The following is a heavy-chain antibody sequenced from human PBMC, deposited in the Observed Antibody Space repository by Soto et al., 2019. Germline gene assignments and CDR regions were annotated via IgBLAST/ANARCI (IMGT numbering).Heavy chain of an antibody. Sequence: EVQLVESGGGLVQPGGSLRLSCAASGFTVSSNYMSWVRQAPGKGLEWVSVIYSGGSTYYADSVKGRFTISRDNSKNTLYLQMNSLRDEDTAVYYCARSITFGGVIYWFDPWGQGTLVTVSS. D-gene: IGHD3-16*01. J-gene: IGHJ5*02. V-gene: IGHV3-66*01. CDR2: IYSGGST. CDR3: ARSITFGGVIYWFDP. CDR1: GFTVSSNY.